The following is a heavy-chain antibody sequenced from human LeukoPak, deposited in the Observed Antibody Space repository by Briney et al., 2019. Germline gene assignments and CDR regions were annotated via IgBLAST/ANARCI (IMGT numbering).Heavy chain of an antibody. D-gene: IGHD3-9*01. J-gene: IGHJ4*02. CDR1: GGSISNYY. CDR3: ARGSGYVLRYFDWLFFFDY. Sequence: KASETLSLTCTVSGGSISNYYWSWIRQPPGKGLEWIGYIYYSGSTNYNPSLKSRVTISVDTSKNQFSLKLSSVTAADTAVYYCARGSGYVLRYFDWLFFFDYWGQGTLVTVSS. CDR2: IYYSGST. V-gene: IGHV4-59*01.